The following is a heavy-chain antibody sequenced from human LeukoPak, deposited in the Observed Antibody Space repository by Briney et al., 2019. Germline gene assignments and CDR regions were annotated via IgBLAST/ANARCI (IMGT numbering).Heavy chain of an antibody. Sequence: ASVKVSCKASGYTFTSYYMHWVRQAPGQGLEWMGIINPSGDSTSYAQKFQGRVTMTRDMSTSTVYMELSSLRSEDTAVYYCARDSRLAYYDILTGYYFDYWGQGTLVTVSS. CDR3: ARDSRLAYYDILTGYYFDY. J-gene: IGHJ4*02. V-gene: IGHV1-46*01. D-gene: IGHD3-9*01. CDR2: INPSGDST. CDR1: GYTFTSYY.